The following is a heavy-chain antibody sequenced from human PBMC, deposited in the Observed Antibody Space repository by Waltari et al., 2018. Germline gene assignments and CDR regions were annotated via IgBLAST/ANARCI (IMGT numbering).Heavy chain of an antibody. CDR2: IYYSGST. D-gene: IGHD2-2*01. V-gene: IGHV4-59*01. Sequence: QVQLQESGPGLVKPSETLSLTCTVSGGSISSYYWSWIRQPPGKGLEWIGYIYYSGSTNYNPPLKSRVTISVDTSKNQFSRKLSSVTAADTAVYYCARDRRVSPQLLSRYYYYYMDVWGKGTRVTVSS. CDR1: GGSISSYY. CDR3: ARDRRVSPQLLSRYYYYYMDV. J-gene: IGHJ6*03.